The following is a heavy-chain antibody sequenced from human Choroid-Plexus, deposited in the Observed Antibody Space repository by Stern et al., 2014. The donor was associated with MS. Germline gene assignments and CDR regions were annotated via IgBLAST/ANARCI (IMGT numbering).Heavy chain of an antibody. V-gene: IGHV1-2*02. CDR3: ARDQRGITIFGVVTDYYYLGMDV. Sequence: QMQLVQSGAEVKKPGASVKVSCKTSGYIFTGYYIHWVRQAPGQGLEWMAWINPNTGGTKYAQKFQGRGTMIRDTSISTAYVELSSLTSDDTAVYYCARDQRGITIFGVVTDYYYLGMDVWGQGTTVTVSS. D-gene: IGHD3-3*01. J-gene: IGHJ6*02. CDR2: INPNTGGT. CDR1: GYIFTGYY.